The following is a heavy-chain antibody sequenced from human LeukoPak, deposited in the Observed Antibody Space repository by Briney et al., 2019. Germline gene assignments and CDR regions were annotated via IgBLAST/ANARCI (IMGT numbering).Heavy chain of an antibody. Sequence: PGRSLRLSCAASGFTFSDYYMSWIRQAPGKGLEWVSYISSSGSTIYYADSVKGRFTISRDNAKNSLYLQMNSLRAEDTAVYYCARANRANTPMAPLDYWGQGTLVTVSS. D-gene: IGHD5-18*01. CDR1: GFTFSDYY. CDR2: ISSSGSTI. J-gene: IGHJ4*02. V-gene: IGHV3-11*01. CDR3: ARANRANTPMAPLDY.